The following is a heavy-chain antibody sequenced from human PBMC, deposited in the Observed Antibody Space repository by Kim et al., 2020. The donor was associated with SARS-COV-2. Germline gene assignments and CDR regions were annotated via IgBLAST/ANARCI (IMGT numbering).Heavy chain of an antibody. CDR1: GGSISSSSDY. CDR3: ARPQRVTMIVVVNGGWFDP. Sequence: SETLSLTCTVSGGSISSSSDYWGWIRQPPGKGLEWIGSIYYSGSTYYNPSLKSRVTISVDTYKNQFSLTLSSVTAADTAVYYCARPQRVTMIVVVNGGWFDPWGQGTLVTVSS. J-gene: IGHJ5*02. V-gene: IGHV4-39*01. D-gene: IGHD3-22*01. CDR2: IYYSGST.